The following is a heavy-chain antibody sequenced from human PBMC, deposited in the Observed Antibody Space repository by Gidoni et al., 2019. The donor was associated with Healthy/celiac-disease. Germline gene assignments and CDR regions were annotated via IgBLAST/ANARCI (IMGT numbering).Heavy chain of an antibody. CDR3: ARRGPAFGVVSDAFDI. Sequence: EVQLVQSGAEVKKPGESLKISCKGSGYSFTSYWIGWVRQMPGKGLEWMGIIYPGDSDTRYSPSFQGQVTISADKSISTAYLQWSSLKASDTAMYYCARRGPAFGVVSDAFDIWGQGTMVTVSS. D-gene: IGHD3-3*01. CDR2: IYPGDSDT. CDR1: GYSFTSYW. V-gene: IGHV5-51*03. J-gene: IGHJ3*02.